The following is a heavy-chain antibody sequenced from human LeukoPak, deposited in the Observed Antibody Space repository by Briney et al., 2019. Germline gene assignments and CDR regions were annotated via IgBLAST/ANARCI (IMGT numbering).Heavy chain of an antibody. Sequence: ASVKVSCRSSGYTFTGHYLHWVRQAPGQGLEWMGWIIPNSGGTNYAQKFQGRVTMTRDTSISTAYMDLSRLRSDDTAVYYCARGGAAPEGYWFFDLWGRGTLVTVSS. D-gene: IGHD6-13*01. CDR3: ARGGAAPEGYWFFDL. CDR2: IIPNSGGT. V-gene: IGHV1-2*02. CDR1: GYTFTGHY. J-gene: IGHJ2*01.